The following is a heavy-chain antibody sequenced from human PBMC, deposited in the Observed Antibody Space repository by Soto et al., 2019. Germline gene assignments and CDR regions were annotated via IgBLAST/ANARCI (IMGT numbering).Heavy chain of an antibody. CDR2: IYYSGST. V-gene: IGHV4-30-4*01. CDR3: ARDQIVATTEKNYYYYGMDV. J-gene: IGHJ6*02. D-gene: IGHD5-12*01. CDR1: GGSISSGDYY. Sequence: SETLSLTCTVSGGSISSGDYYWSWIRQPPGKGLEWIGYIYYSGSTYYNPSLKSRVTISVDTSKNQFSLKLSSVTAADTAVYYCARDQIVATTEKNYYYYGMDVWGQGTTVTVSS.